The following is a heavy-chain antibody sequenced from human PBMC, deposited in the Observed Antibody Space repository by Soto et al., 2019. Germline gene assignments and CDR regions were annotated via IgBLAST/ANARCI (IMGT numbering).Heavy chain of an antibody. Sequence: LSCAASGFTFSSYSMNWVRQAPGKGLEWVSSISSSSSYIYYADSVKGRFTISRDNAKNSLYLQMNSLRAEDTAVYYCARSQIAAAITNSYYYYGMDVWGQGTTVTVSS. V-gene: IGHV3-21*01. J-gene: IGHJ6*02. CDR1: GFTFSSYS. D-gene: IGHD6-13*01. CDR2: ISSSSSYI. CDR3: ARSQIAAAITNSYYYYGMDV.